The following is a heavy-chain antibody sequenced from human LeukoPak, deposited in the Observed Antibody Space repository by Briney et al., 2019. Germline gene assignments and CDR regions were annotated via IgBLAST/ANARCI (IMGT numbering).Heavy chain of an antibody. V-gene: IGHV4-59*01. D-gene: IGHD2-8*02. CDR1: GHPISRYY. Sequence: PSETLSLNCTVSGHPISRYYWLWLRQPPGKGLEWIGYIYYSGSTNYNPSLKSRVTISVVSSKNQFSLKVSSVAAADTAVYYCARTGLGGVYWGQGTLVTVSS. J-gene: IGHJ4*02. CDR3: ARTGLGGVY. CDR2: IYYSGST.